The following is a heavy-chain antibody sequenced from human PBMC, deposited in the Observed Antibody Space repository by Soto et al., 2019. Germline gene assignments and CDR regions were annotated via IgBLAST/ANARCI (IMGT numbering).Heavy chain of an antibody. J-gene: IGHJ6*02. CDR2: IYYSGST. Sequence: SETLSLTCTVSGGSISSSSYYWGWIRQPPGKGLEWIGSIYYSGSTYYNPSLKSRVTISVDTSKNQFSLKLSSVTAADTAVYYCARSIMCSSTTRGGPYYYYYYGMDVWGQGTTVTVSS. V-gene: IGHV4-39*01. CDR1: GGSISSSSYY. CDR3: ARSIMCSSTTRGGPYYYYYYGMDV. D-gene: IGHD2-2*01.